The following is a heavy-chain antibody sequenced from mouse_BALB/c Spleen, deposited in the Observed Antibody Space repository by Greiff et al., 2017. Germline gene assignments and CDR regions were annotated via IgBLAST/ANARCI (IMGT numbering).Heavy chain of an antibody. D-gene: IGHD2-14*01. V-gene: IGHV5-9-3*01. CDR2: ISSGGSYT. J-gene: IGHJ3*01. CDR3: ARHEVQTWFAY. Sequence: EVQGVESGGGLVKPGGSLKLSCAASGFTFSSYAMSWVRQTPEKRLEWVATISSGGSYTYYPDSVKGRFTISRDNAKNTLYLQMSSLRSEDTAMYYCARHEVQTWFAYWGQGTLVTVSA. CDR1: GFTFSSYA.